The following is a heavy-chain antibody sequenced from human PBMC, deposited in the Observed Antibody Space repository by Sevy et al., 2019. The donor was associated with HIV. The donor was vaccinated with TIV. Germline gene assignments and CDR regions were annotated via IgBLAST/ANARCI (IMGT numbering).Heavy chain of an antibody. Sequence: GGSLRLSCAASGFTFSSYSMNWVRQAPGKGLEWVSYISSSSSTIYYADSVKGRFTISRDNAKNSLYLQMNSLRDEDTAVYYCARTPGGYSSCWYDLANKVFDYWGQGTLVTVSS. D-gene: IGHD6-13*01. V-gene: IGHV3-48*02. J-gene: IGHJ4*02. CDR2: ISSSSSTI. CDR3: ARTPGGYSSCWYDLANKVFDY. CDR1: GFTFSSYS.